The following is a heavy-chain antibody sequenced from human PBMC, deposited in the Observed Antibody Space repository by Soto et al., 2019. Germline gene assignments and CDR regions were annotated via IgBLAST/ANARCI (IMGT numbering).Heavy chain of an antibody. J-gene: IGHJ6*02. V-gene: IGHV4-34*01. D-gene: IGHD6-13*01. CDR3: ARKGLGRAAAGTYYYYGMDV. CDR1: GGSFSGYY. Sequence: SETLSLTCAVYGGSFSGYYWSWIRQPPGKGLEWIGEINHSGSTNYNPSLKSRVTISVDTSKNQFSLKLSSVTAADTAVYYCARKGLGRAAAGTYYYYGMDVWGQGTTVTVSS. CDR2: INHSGST.